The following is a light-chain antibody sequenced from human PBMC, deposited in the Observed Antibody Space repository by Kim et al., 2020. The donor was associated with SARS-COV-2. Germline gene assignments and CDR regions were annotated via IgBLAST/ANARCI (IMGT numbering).Light chain of an antibody. J-gene: IGLJ1*01. CDR2: DNN. V-gene: IGLV1-51*01. CDR3: GTWDSSLSASV. CDR1: SSNLGEFY. Sequence: QSVLTQPPSVSAAPGQKVTISCSGGSSNLGEFYVSWYQHLPGTAPKLLIYDNNKRPSGIPDRFSCSKSGTSATLDIAGLQTGDAADYYCGTWDSSLSASVFGAGTKVTVL.